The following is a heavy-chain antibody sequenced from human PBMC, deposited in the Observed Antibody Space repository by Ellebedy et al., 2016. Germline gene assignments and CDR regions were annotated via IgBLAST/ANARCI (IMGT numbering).Heavy chain of an antibody. V-gene: IGHV3-33*01. CDR3: ARAPLRITNAFDI. D-gene: IGHD3-10*01. J-gene: IGHJ3*02. CDR1: GFTFSSYG. Sequence: GGSLRLXXAASGFTFSSYGMHWVRQAPGKGLEWVAVIWYDGSNKYFADSVKGRFTISRDNSKNTLYLQMNSLRAEDTAVYYCARAPLRITNAFDIWGQGTMVTVSS. CDR2: IWYDGSNK.